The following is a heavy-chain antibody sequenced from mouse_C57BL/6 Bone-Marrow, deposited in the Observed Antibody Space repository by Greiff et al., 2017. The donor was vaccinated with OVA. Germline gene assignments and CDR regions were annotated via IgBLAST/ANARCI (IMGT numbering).Heavy chain of an antibody. CDR2: INYDGSST. D-gene: IGHD4-1*01. CDR3: AREGTGTRGFAY. J-gene: IGHJ3*01. CDR1: GFTFSDYY. Sequence: EVKLVESEGGLVQPGSSMKLSCTASGFTFSDYYMAWVRQVPEKGLEWVANINYDGSSTYYLDSLRSRFIISRDNAKNILYLQMSSLKSEDTATYYCAREGTGTRGFAYWGQGTLVTVSA. V-gene: IGHV5-16*01.